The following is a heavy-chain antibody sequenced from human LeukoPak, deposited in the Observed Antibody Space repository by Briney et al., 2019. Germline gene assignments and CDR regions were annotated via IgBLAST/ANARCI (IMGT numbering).Heavy chain of an antibody. V-gene: IGHV4-59*08. CDR2: IYYSGST. J-gene: IGHJ5*01. D-gene: IGHD6-19*01. CDR1: GGSISSYY. CDR3: ARSNGWYRFDS. Sequence: SETLSLTRAVSGGSISSYYWSWIRQPPGKALEWIGYIYYSGSTNYNPSLKSRVTISVDTSKSQFSLKLSSVTAADTAVYYCARSNGWYRFDSWGQGTLVTVSS.